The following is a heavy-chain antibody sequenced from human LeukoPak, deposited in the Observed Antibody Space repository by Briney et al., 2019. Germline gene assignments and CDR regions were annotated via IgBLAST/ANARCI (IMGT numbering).Heavy chain of an antibody. D-gene: IGHD6-19*01. V-gene: IGHV5-10-1*01. Sequence: ALKIFSRSSGDSFTSYWISCWRQMPGKERQGRIGIIPCNSYTNYSPSFQGHVTISPDNSINTASLQWSSLNASDTAMYYCARIAVAGTGWFDPWGQGTLVTVSS. J-gene: IGHJ5*02. CDR1: GDSFTSYW. CDR2: IIPCNSYT. CDR3: ARIAVAGTGWFDP.